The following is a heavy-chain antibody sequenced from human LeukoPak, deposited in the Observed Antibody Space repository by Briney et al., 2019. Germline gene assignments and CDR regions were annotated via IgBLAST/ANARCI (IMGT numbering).Heavy chain of an antibody. V-gene: IGHV3-21*04. CDR3: AKDPAMIVVVPLSP. D-gene: IGHD3-22*01. CDR2: ISSSSSYI. Sequence: GGSLRLSCAASGFTFSTYTMNWVRQAPGKGLEWVSCISSSSSYIYYADSVKGRFTISRDNAKNSLYLQMNSLRAEDTAVYYCAKDPAMIVVVPLSPWGQGTLVTVSS. J-gene: IGHJ5*02. CDR1: GFTFSTYT.